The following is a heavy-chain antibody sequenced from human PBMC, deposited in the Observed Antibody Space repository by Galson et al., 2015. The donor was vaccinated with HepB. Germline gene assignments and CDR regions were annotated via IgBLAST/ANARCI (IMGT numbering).Heavy chain of an antibody. V-gene: IGHV4-39*01. D-gene: IGHD3-3*01. CDR3: ARRRTKLLGFDL. CDR2: IYYSGST. Sequence: ETLSLTCTVSGGSISSSSYYWGWIRQPPGKGLEWIGSIYYSGSTYYNPSLKSRVTISVDTSKNQFSLKLSSVTAADTAVYYCARRRTKLLGFDLWGRGTLVTVSS. J-gene: IGHJ2*01. CDR1: GGSISSSSYY.